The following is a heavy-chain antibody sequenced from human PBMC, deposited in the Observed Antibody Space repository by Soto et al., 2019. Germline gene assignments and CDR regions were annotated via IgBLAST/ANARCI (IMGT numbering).Heavy chain of an antibody. CDR1: GGSISSYY. Sequence: SETLSLTCTVSGGSISSYYWSWIRQPPGKGLEWIGYIYHSASTKYSPSLKSRVTTSVDTSKNQVSLNLSSVTAADTAVYYCARAMVLSYFDYWGQGTLVTV. V-gene: IGHV4-59*08. CDR3: ARAMVLSYFDY. D-gene: IGHD3-10*01. J-gene: IGHJ4*02. CDR2: IYHSAST.